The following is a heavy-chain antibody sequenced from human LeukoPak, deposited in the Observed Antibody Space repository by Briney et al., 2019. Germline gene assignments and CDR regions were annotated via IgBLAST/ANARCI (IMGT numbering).Heavy chain of an antibody. Sequence: GGSLRLSCAASGFTFSMYAMSWVRQAPGKGLEWVSSISSSGDSTYYKDSVKGRFTISRDNSKNTLYLQMNSLRPEDMGTYYCTKDRPNYHESNGHYYRRDGDYWGQGTLVTVSS. CDR2: ISSSGDST. CDR1: GFTFSMYA. J-gene: IGHJ4*02. V-gene: IGHV3-23*01. D-gene: IGHD3-22*01. CDR3: TKDRPNYHESNGHYYRRDGDY.